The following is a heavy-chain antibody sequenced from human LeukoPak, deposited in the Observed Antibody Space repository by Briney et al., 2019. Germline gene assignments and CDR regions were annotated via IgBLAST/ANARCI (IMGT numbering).Heavy chain of an antibody. J-gene: IGHJ4*02. Sequence: PSETLSLTCAVYGGSFSDYYWSWIRQPPGKGLEWIGYIYYSGSTNYNPSLKSRVTISVDTSKNQFSLKLSSVTAADTAVYYCARGPPSGFWSGYYPDWGQGTLVTVSS. CDR2: IYYSGST. CDR1: GGSFSDYY. V-gene: IGHV4-59*01. D-gene: IGHD3-3*01. CDR3: ARGPPSGFWSGYYPD.